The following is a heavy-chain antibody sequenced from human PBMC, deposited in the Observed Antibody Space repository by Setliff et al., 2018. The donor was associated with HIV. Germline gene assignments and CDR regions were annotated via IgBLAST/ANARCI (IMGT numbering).Heavy chain of an antibody. CDR3: ARELGAGPHDVFDI. D-gene: IGHD3-16*01. CDR2: IYTGGST. J-gene: IGHJ3*02. CDR1: GGSISGFH. V-gene: IGHV4-4*08. Sequence: SETLSLTCTVSGGSISGFHWSWIRQSPGKGLEWIGYIYTGGSTNYNPSLKSRVTISVDTSKSQFSLKLNSVTAADTAVYYCARELGAGPHDVFDIWGQGTMVTVSS.